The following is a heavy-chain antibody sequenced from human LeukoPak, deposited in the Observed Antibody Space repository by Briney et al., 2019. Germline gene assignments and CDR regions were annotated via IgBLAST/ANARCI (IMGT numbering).Heavy chain of an antibody. J-gene: IGHJ4*02. Sequence: GGSLRLSCAASGFTFDDYAMHWVRQAPGKGLEWVSGISWNSGSIGYADSVKGRFTISRDNAKNSLYLQMNSLRAGDMALYYRAKDISYSSSPPCFDYWGQGTLVTVSS. CDR2: ISWNSGSI. CDR1: GFTFDDYA. D-gene: IGHD6-6*01. CDR3: AKDISYSSSPPCFDY. V-gene: IGHV3-9*03.